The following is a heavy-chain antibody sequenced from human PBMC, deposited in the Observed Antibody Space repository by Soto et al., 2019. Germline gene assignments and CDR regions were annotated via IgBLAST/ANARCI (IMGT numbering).Heavy chain of an antibody. D-gene: IGHD3-9*01. CDR2: INHSGST. CDR3: AMDILFYDILTGYYSPYYGMDV. V-gene: IGHV4-34*01. Sequence: PSETLSLTCAVYGGSFSGYYWSWIRQPPGKGLEWIGEINHSGSTNYNPSLKSRVTISVDTSKNQFSLKLSSVTAADTAVYYCAMDILFYDILTGYYSPYYGMDVWGQGTTVTVSS. CDR1: GGSFSGYY. J-gene: IGHJ6*02.